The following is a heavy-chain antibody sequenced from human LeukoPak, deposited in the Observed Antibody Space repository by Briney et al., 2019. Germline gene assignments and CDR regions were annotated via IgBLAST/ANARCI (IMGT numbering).Heavy chain of an antibody. CDR3: ARGGERESVVVPAAMPVDY. Sequence: SETLSLTCAVYGGSLSGYYWSWIRQPPGKGLEWIGEINHSGSTNYNPSLKSRVTISVDTSKNQFSLKLSSVTAADTAVYYCARGGERESVVVPAAMPVDYWGQGTLVTVSS. D-gene: IGHD2-2*01. CDR2: INHSGST. V-gene: IGHV4-34*01. J-gene: IGHJ4*02. CDR1: GGSLSGYY.